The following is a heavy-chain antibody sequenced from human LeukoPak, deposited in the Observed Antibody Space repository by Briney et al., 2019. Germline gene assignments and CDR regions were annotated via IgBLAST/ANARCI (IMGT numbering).Heavy chain of an antibody. CDR1: GFTFSSYA. CDR2: ISSNGGST. V-gene: IGHV3-64*01. J-gene: IGHJ6*02. CDR3: AKAVGLLWFGELSGSMDV. D-gene: IGHD3-10*01. Sequence: GGSLRLSCAASGFTFSSYAMHWVRQAPGKGLEYVSAISSNGGSTYYANSVKGRFTISRDNSKNTLYLQMGSLRAEDMAVYYCAKAVGLLWFGELSGSMDVWGQGTTVTVSS.